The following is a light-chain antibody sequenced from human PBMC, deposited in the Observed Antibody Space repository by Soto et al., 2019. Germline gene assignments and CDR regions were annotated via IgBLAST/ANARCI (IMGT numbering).Light chain of an antibody. V-gene: IGKV3-20*01. CDR1: QSVSSSY. Sequence: EIVLTQSPGTLSLSPGERATLSCRASQSVSSSYLAWYQQKPGQAPRLLIYGASSRATGIPDRFSGSGSGTDFTLTISRLEPEDFAVYYCQQYGSPSWTFGQGTKVEFK. CDR3: QQYGSPSWT. CDR2: GAS. J-gene: IGKJ1*01.